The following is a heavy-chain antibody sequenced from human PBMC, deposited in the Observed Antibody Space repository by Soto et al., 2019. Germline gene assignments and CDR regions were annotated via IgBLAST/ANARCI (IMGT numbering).Heavy chain of an antibody. Sequence: QVQLQQWGAGLLKPSETLSLTCAVYGGSFSGYYWSWIRQPPGKGLEWIGEINHSGSTNYNPSLTSRVTISVDTSKHQFSLKLSSVTAADTAVYYCARRHCISYLYYFHYWGQGPLVTFSS. J-gene: IGHJ4*02. CDR1: GGSFSGYY. D-gene: IGHD2-21*02. CDR2: INHSGST. V-gene: IGHV4-34*01. CDR3: ARRHCISYLYYFHY.